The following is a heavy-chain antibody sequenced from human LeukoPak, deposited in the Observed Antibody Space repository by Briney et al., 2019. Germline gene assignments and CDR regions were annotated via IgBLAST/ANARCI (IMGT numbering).Heavy chain of an antibody. CDR3: SRYGGGTMIVVHFD. J-gene: IGHJ4*02. Sequence: PGGSLRLSCAASGFTFSSYSRNWLRQAPGKGLEWVSSISSSSSYIYYADSVKGRFTISRDNAKNSLYLQMNSLRAEDTAVYYCSRYGGGTMIVVHFDWGQGTLVTVSS. CDR1: GFTFSSYS. D-gene: IGHD3-22*01. CDR2: ISSSSSYI. V-gene: IGHV3-21*01.